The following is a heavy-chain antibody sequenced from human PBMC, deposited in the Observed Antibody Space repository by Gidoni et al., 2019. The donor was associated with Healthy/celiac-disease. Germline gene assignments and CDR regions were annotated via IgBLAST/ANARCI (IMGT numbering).Heavy chain of an antibody. CDR2: IYYSGST. Sequence: QVQLQESGPGLVKPSETLSLTCTVSGGSISSYYWSWIRQPPGKGLEWIGYIYYSGSTNYNPSLKSRVTISVDTSKNQFSLKLSSVTAADTAVYYCARGPRGTTGTTDYYYYYMDVWGKGTTVTVSS. D-gene: IGHD1-1*01. CDR1: GGSISSYY. V-gene: IGHV4-59*01. CDR3: ARGPRGTTGTTDYYYYYMDV. J-gene: IGHJ6*03.